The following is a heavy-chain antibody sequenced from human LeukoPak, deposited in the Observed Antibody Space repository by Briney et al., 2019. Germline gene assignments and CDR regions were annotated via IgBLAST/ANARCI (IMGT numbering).Heavy chain of an antibody. Sequence: SETLSLTCAVYGGSFSGYYWSWIRQPPGKGLEWIGEINHSGSTNYNPSLKSRVTISVDTSKNQFSLKLSSVTAAGTAVYYCARSANYYYYMDVWGKGTTVTVSS. CDR3: ARSANYYYYMDV. J-gene: IGHJ6*03. CDR2: INHSGST. CDR1: GGSFSGYY. V-gene: IGHV4-34*01.